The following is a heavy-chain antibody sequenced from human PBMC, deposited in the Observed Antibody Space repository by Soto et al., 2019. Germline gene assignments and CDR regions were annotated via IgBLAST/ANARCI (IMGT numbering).Heavy chain of an antibody. J-gene: IGHJ4*02. CDR1: GFTFSSYA. Sequence: GGSLRLSCAASGFTFSSYAMSWVRQAPGKGLEWVSAISGSGGSTYYADSVKGRFTISRDNSKNTLYLQMNSLRAEDTAVYYCAYLEGRYVSTIYWGQGTLVTVSS. CDR2: ISGSGGST. V-gene: IGHV3-23*01. D-gene: IGHD1-26*01. CDR3: AYLEGRYVSTIY.